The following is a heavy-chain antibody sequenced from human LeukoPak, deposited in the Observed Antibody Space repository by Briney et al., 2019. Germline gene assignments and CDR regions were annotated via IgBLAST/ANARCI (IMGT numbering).Heavy chain of an antibody. CDR3: ARETEEWRAMIVLVGAFDI. CDR2: IKQYESEK. CDR1: GFTFSSYW. J-gene: IGHJ3*02. D-gene: IGHD3-22*01. Sequence: QPGGSLTLSCAASGFTFSSYWMSWVRQPPGKGLEWVANIKQYESEKYYMDPVKSRCTISSDNDKNSLYLQMNSLRADDTAVLYCARETEEWRAMIVLVGAFDIWGQGTMVTVSS. V-gene: IGHV3-7*01.